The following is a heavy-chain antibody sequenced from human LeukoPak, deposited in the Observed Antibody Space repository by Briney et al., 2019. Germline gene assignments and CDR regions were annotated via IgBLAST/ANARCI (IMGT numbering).Heavy chain of an antibody. CDR3: ARDYSSSLYY. Sequence: PGGSLRLSCAASGFTVSSNYMSWVRQAPGKGLEWVSVIYSGGSTYYADSVKGGFIISRDNSKNTLYLQMNSLRAEDTAVYYCARDYSSSLYYWGQGTLVTVSS. D-gene: IGHD6-6*01. V-gene: IGHV3-66*01. CDR2: IYSGGST. CDR1: GFTVSSNY. J-gene: IGHJ4*02.